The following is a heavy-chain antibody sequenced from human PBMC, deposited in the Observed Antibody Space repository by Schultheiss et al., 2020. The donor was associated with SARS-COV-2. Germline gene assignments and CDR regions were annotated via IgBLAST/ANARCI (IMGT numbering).Heavy chain of an antibody. CDR1: GFTFSSYA. CDR2: IYSGGST. V-gene: IGHV3-23*03. Sequence: GGSLRLSCAASGFTFSSYAMSWVRQAPGKGLEWVSVIYSGGSTYYADSVKGRFTISRDNAKNSLYLQMNSLKTEDTAVYYCTTSRDSSGYYPWGQGTLVTVSS. J-gene: IGHJ5*02. D-gene: IGHD3-22*01. CDR3: TTSRDSSGYYP.